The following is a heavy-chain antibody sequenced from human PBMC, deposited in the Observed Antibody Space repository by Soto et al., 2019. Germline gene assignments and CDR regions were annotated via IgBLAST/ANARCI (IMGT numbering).Heavy chain of an antibody. CDR2: TYYRSRWYN. J-gene: IGHJ4*02. V-gene: IGHV6-1*01. CDR1: GDSVSGNSAA. Sequence: SQTLSLTCAISGDSVSGNSAAWNWIRQSPSRDLEWLGRTYYRSRWYNDYAVSVKSRITVTPDTSKNQFSLHLNSVTPEDTAVYYCVREFPYYVSSDSYLDYWGQGALVTVSS. D-gene: IGHD3-16*01. CDR3: VREFPYYVSSDSYLDY.